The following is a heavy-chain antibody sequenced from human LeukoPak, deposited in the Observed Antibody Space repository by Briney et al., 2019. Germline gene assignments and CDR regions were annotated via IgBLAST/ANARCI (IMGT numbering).Heavy chain of an antibody. V-gene: IGHV3-9*01. CDR2: ISWNSGSI. J-gene: IGHJ3*02. Sequence: GGSLRLSCAASGFTFDDYAMHWVRQAPGKGLEWVSGISWNSGSIGYADSVKGRFTISRDNAKNSLYLQMNSLRAGDTALYYCAKAVVLNAFDIWGQGTMVTVSS. D-gene: IGHD2-15*01. CDR1: GFTFDDYA. CDR3: AKAVVLNAFDI.